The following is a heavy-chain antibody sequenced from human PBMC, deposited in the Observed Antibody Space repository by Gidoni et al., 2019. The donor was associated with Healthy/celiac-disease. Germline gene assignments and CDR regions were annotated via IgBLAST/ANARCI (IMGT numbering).Heavy chain of an antibody. D-gene: IGHD6-6*01. J-gene: IGHJ4*02. CDR1: GFTFSISW. V-gene: IGHV3-74*01. CDR2: INSDGSST. Sequence: EVQLVESGGGLVQPGGSLRLSCAASGFTFSISWMHWVRQAPRKGLVWVSRINSDGSSTSYADSVKGRFTISRDNAKNTLYLQMNSLRAEDTAVYYCARDGPSQYSSSSEVADYWGQGTRVTVSS. CDR3: ARDGPSQYSSSSEVADY.